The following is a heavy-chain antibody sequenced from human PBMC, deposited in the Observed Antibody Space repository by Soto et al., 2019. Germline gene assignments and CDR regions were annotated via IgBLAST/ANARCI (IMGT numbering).Heavy chain of an antibody. J-gene: IGHJ4*02. CDR2: INNSGRT. CDR3: ARVGKGTWGSYDW. D-gene: IGHD3-16*01. Sequence: QVQLQQWGAGLLTPSETLSLTCAVYGGSFSGYFWSWIRQPPGKGLEWIAEINNSGRTNYNPSLKSRFTISVDTSKNQFSLTLSSVTAADTAVYYCARVGKGTWGSYDWWGQGTLVTVSS. V-gene: IGHV4-34*01. CDR1: GGSFSGYF.